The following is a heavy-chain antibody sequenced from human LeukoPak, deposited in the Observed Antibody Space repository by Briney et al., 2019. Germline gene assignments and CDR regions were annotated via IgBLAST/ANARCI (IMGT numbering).Heavy chain of an antibody. J-gene: IGHJ4*02. V-gene: IGHV1-18*01. CDR2: ISAYNGNT. Sequence: ASVKVSCKASGYTFTSYGISWVRQAPGQGLEWMGWISAYNGNTYYAQKLQGRVTMTTDTSTSTAYMELRSLRSDDTAVYYCARGGGGDCTNGVCYTLPNKMDYWGQGTLVTVSS. CDR1: GYTFTSYG. D-gene: IGHD2-8*01. CDR3: ARGGGGDCTNGVCYTLPNKMDY.